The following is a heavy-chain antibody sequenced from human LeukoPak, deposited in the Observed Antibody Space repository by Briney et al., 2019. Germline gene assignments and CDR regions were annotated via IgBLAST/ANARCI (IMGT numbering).Heavy chain of an antibody. J-gene: IGHJ4*02. CDR2: ISYDGSNK. Sequence: GGSLRLSCAASGFTFGSFAMHWVRQAPGKGLEWVAVISYDGSNKYYTDSVKGRFTISRDNSKNTLYLQMNNLRAEDTAVYYCAKEQREPPYEFDYWGQGTLVTVSS. CDR3: AKEQREPPYEFDY. V-gene: IGHV3-30-3*01. CDR1: GFTFGSFA. D-gene: IGHD1-26*01.